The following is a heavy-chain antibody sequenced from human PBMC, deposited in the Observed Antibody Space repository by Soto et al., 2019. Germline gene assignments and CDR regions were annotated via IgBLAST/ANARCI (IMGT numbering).Heavy chain of an antibody. Sequence: PSETLSLTCTVSDYSIGSGYYWGWIRQPPGKGLEWIGSIIHSGNTNYNPSLKSRVTMSVDTSKNQFSLKLSSVIAADTAVYYCARDRNSGSRPDALDIWGQATMVTVSS. D-gene: IGHD1-26*01. J-gene: IGHJ3*02. CDR2: IIHSGNT. CDR3: ARDRNSGSRPDALDI. V-gene: IGHV4-38-2*02. CDR1: DYSIGSGYY.